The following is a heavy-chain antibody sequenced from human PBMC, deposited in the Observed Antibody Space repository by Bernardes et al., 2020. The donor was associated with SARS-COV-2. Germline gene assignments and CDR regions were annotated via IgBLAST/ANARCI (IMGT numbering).Heavy chain of an antibody. CDR2: ISSSGYNI. CDR1: GFTFSTYE. CDR3: ARDLESEYYFDY. Sequence: GESLRLSCAASGFTFSTYEMNWVRQSPGKGLEWVSYISSSGYNIYYADSVKGRFTISRDNAKNSLYLQMNSLRAEDTAVYYCARDLESEYYFDYWGQGTLVTVSS. J-gene: IGHJ4*02. V-gene: IGHV3-48*03. D-gene: IGHD3-3*01.